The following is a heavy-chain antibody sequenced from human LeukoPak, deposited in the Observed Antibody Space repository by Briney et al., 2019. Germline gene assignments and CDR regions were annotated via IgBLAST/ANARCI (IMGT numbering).Heavy chain of an antibody. Sequence: GGSLRLSCAASGFTFSSYAMYWVRQAPGKGLEYVSAISSNGGSTYYANSVKGRFTISRDNSKNTLYLQMGSLRAEDMAVYYCARSGDFDYWGQGTLVIVSS. CDR2: ISSNGGST. V-gene: IGHV3-64*01. J-gene: IGHJ4*02. CDR3: ARSGDFDY. CDR1: GFTFSSYA.